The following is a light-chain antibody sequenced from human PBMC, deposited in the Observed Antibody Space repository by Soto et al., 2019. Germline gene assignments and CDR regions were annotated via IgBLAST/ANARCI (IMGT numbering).Light chain of an antibody. Sequence: DIQMTQSPSTLSASVGDRVTITCRASQSISDLLAWYQQKPGKAPKLLIYTASNLESRVPFRFSGSGSGTEFALTISSLQPDDFATYYCQQFHRYPWTFGQGTKVEIK. V-gene: IGKV1-5*03. CDR1: QSISDL. J-gene: IGKJ1*01. CDR2: TAS. CDR3: QQFHRYPWT.